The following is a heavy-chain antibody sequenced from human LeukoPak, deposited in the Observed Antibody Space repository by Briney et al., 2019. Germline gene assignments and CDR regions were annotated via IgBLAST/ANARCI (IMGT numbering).Heavy chain of an antibody. CDR1: GFTFDDYA. Sequence: GGSLRLSCAASGFTFDDYAMHWVRQAPGKGLEWVSLISWDGGSTYYADSVKSRFTISRDNSKNSLYLQMSSLRTEDTALYYCARGRTFYNPDSSSPEWYFDLWGRGTLVTVSS. V-gene: IGHV3-43D*04. J-gene: IGHJ2*01. CDR2: ISWDGGST. CDR3: ARGRTFYNPDSSSPEWYFDL. D-gene: IGHD6-6*01.